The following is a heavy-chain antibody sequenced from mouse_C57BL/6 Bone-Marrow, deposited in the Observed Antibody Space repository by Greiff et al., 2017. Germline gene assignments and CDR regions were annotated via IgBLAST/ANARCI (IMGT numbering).Heavy chain of an antibody. J-gene: IGHJ2*01. CDR3: ARSGPLGRSFDY. Sequence: VQLQQPGAELVKPGASVKMSCKASGYTFTSYWITWVKQRPGQGLEWIGDIYPTSGRTNYNEKFKSKAILTVDTSSTTAYMQLSCLTSEDSAVFYCARSGPLGRSFDYWGQGTTLTVSS. CDR2: IYPTSGRT. CDR1: GYTFTSYW. D-gene: IGHD4-1*01. V-gene: IGHV1-55*01.